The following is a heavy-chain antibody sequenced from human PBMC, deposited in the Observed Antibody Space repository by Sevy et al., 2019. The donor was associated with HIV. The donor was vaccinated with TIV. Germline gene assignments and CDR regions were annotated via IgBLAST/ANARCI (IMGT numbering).Heavy chain of an antibody. V-gene: IGHV3-49*03. D-gene: IGHD2-21*01. CDR2: IRSKDYGGTT. J-gene: IGHJ6*02. CDR3: TRDGGGGNILASYYYYDMDV. CDR1: GFTFGDFA. Sequence: GGSLRLSCTTSGFTFGDFAMSWFRQAPGKGLEWVGFIRSKDYGGTTEYAASVKGRFTISRDDSKNMAYMQMNSLKTEDTAVYFCTRDGGGGNILASYYYYDMDVWGQGTTVTVSS.